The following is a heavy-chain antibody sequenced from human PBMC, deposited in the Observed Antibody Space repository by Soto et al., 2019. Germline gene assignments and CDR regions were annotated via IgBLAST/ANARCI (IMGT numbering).Heavy chain of an antibody. Sequence: GGSLRLSCAASGFTFSSYAMSWVRQAPGKGLEWVSAISGSGGSTYYADSVKGRFTISRDNSKNTLYLQMNSLRAEDTAVYYCAKDVYYYGSGSSSRPFDYWGQGTLVTVSS. V-gene: IGHV3-23*01. CDR1: GFTFSSYA. CDR3: AKDVYYYGSGSSSRPFDY. J-gene: IGHJ4*02. D-gene: IGHD3-10*01. CDR2: ISGSGGST.